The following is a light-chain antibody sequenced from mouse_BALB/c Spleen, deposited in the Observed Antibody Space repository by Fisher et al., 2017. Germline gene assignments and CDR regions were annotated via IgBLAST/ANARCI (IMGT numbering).Light chain of an antibody. CDR2: STS. CDR1: SSVSY. Sequence: IVITQTPAIMSASPGEKVTITCSASSSVSYMHWFQQKPGTSPKLWIYSTSNLASGVPARFSGSGSGTSYSLTISRMEAEDAATYYCQQRSSYPPTFGAGTKLELK. CDR3: QQRSSYPPT. J-gene: IGKJ5*01. V-gene: IGKV4-57*01.